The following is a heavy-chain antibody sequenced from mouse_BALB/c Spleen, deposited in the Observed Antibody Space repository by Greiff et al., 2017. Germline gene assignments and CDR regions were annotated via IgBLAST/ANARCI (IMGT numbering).Heavy chain of an antibody. J-gene: IGHJ2*01. CDR1: GFNIKDYY. D-gene: IGHD2-1*01. CDR2: IDPDNGDT. Sequence: VKLVESGAELVRSGASVKLSCTASGFNIKDYYMHWVKQRPGQGLEWIGWIDPDNGDTEYAPKFQGKATMAADTSSNAAYLQLSSLTSVDAAVYYGDTGCYGSNFHFDYWGQGTTLTVSS. CDR3: DTGCYGSNFHFDY. V-gene: IGHV14-4*02.